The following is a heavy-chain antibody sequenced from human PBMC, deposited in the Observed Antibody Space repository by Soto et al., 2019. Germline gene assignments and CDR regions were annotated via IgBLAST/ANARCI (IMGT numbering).Heavy chain of an antibody. J-gene: IGHJ5*02. D-gene: IGHD3-16*01. CDR2: IYYSGST. CDR3: GRALQGDWDPNWFDP. V-gene: IGHV4-31*03. Sequence: TPALTCTVPDGSISSGGYYWSWIRQNPGKGLEWIGYIYYSGSTYYNPSLKSRVIISVDTSKNQFSLKLSSVTAADTAVYYCGRALQGDWDPNWFDPWGQGTLVTVSS. CDR1: DGSISSGGYY.